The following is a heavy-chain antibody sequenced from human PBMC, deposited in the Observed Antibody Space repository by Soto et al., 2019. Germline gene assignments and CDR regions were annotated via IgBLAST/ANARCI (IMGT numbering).Heavy chain of an antibody. Sequence: SETLSLTCAVYGGSFSGYYWSWIRQPPGKGLEWIGEINHSGSTNYNPSLKSRVTISVDTSKNQFSLKLSSVTAADTAVYYCARGEKGFRIAAAGNVNRSKYNWFDPWGQGTLVTVSS. CDR2: INHSGST. J-gene: IGHJ5*02. CDR1: GGSFSGYY. CDR3: ARGEKGFRIAAAGNVNRSKYNWFDP. V-gene: IGHV4-34*01. D-gene: IGHD6-13*01.